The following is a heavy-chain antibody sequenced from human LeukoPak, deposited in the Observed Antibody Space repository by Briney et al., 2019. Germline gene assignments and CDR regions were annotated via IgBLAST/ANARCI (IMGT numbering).Heavy chain of an antibody. CDR3: ARDLPPWYFDL. V-gene: IGHV3-48*01. CDR2: ISSSGSTI. Sequence: GGSLRLSCAASGFSFSTYSMNWVRQAPGKGLEWVSYISSSGSTIYYADSVKGRFTASRDNAKNSLYLQMNSLRAEDTAVYYCARDLPPWYFDLWGRGTLVTVSS. CDR1: GFSFSTYS. J-gene: IGHJ2*01.